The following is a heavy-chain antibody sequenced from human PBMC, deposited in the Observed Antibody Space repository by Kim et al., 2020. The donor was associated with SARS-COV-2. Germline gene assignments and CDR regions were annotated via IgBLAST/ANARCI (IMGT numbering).Heavy chain of an antibody. V-gene: IGHV3-30*18. CDR1: GFTFSSYG. J-gene: IGHJ6*02. Sequence: GGSLRLSCAASGFTFSSYGMHWVRQAPGKGLEWVAVISYDGSNKYYADSVKGRFTISRDNSKNTLYLQMNSLRAEDTAVYYCAKDLYSSSWYEFPAYYYYYGMDVWGQGTTVTVSS. CDR3: AKDLYSSSWYEFPAYYYYYGMDV. D-gene: IGHD6-13*01. CDR2: ISYDGSNK.